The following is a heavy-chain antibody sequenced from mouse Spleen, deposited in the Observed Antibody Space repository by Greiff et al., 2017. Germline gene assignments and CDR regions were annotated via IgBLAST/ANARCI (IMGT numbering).Heavy chain of an antibody. J-gene: IGHJ1*01. V-gene: IGHV3-6*01. CDR1: GYSITSGYY. CDR3: AREGRGNYPYWYFDV. D-gene: IGHD2-1*01. CDR2: ISYDGSN. Sequence: ESGPGLVKPSQSLSLTCSVTGYSITSGYYWNWIRQFPGNKLEWMGYISYDGSNNYNPSLKNRISITRDTSKNQFFLKLNSVTTEDTATYYCAREGRGNYPYWYFDVWGAGTTVTVSS.